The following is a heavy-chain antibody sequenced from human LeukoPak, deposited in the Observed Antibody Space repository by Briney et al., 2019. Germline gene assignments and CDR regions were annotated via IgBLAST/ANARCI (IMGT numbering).Heavy chain of an antibody. V-gene: IGHV1-69*13. CDR2: IIPIFGTA. CDR1: GYTFTSYA. D-gene: IGHD5-12*01. CDR3: ARPGDFSGYDYKVARYYYGMDV. J-gene: IGHJ6*02. Sequence: SVKVSCKASGYTFTSYAISWVRQAPGQGLEWMGGIIPIFGTANYAQKFQGRVTITADESTGTAYMELSSLRSEDTAVYYCARPGDFSGYDYKVARYYYGMDVWGQGTTVAVSS.